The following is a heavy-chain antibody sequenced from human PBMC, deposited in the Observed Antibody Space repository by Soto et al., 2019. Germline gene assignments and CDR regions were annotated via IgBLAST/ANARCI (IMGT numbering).Heavy chain of an antibody. Sequence: QVQLVQSGAEVKKPGSSVKVSCKASGGTFSSYSINWLRQAPGQGLEWMGEIIPIFGTANYAQKFQGRVPITADESTTTAYMELSSLRSEYTAVYYCARDGGRHSGGMDYWGQGTLVTVSS. CDR1: GGTFSSYS. D-gene: IGHD1-26*01. CDR2: IIPIFGTA. CDR3: ARDGGRHSGGMDY. J-gene: IGHJ4*02. V-gene: IGHV1-69*01.